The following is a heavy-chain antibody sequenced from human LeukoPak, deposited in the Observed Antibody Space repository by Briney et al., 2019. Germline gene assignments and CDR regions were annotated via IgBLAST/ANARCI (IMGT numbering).Heavy chain of an antibody. J-gene: IGHJ4*02. CDR3: ARGRGSYYGYYFDH. Sequence: SETLSLTCTVSGGSISSYYWSWIRQPPGKGLEWIGYIYYSGSTNYNPSLKSRVTISVDTSKNQFSPKLSSVTAADTAVYYCARGRGSYYGYYFDHWGQGTLVTVSS. CDR1: GGSISSYY. CDR2: IYYSGST. V-gene: IGHV4-59*08. D-gene: IGHD1-26*01.